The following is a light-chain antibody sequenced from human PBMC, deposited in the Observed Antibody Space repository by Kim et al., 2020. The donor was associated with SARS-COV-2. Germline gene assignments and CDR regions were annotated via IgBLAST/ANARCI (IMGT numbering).Light chain of an antibody. Sequence: EMVVTQSPATLSVSPGERATLSCRASQSINNNLAWYQKKPGQAPRLLIYGASTRATGIPGRFSGSGSGTEFTFTISSLHSEDFAIYYCHQYNNWPGTFGQGTKLEI. CDR1: QSINNN. V-gene: IGKV3-15*01. CDR3: HQYNNWPGT. J-gene: IGKJ2*01. CDR2: GAS.